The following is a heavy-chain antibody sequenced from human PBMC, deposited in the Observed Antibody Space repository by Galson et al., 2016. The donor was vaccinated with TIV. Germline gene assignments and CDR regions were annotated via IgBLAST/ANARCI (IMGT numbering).Heavy chain of an antibody. CDR1: GFAFNYHG. V-gene: IGHV3-33*01. J-gene: IGHJ4*02. D-gene: IGHD1-26*01. CDR3: ARSPPLGSTIYYFDY. Sequence: LRLSCAASGFAFNYHGIHWVRQAPGKGLEWVSTMWSDGTNEHYADSVKGRFTISRDNSKDTLYPHMHSLRADDTAVYYCARSPPLGSTIYYFDYWGQGTLVTVSS. CDR2: MWSDGTNE.